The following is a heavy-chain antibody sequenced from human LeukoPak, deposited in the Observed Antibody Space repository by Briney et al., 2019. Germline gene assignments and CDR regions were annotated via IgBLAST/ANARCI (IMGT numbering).Heavy chain of an antibody. CDR2: INIYNGNP. D-gene: IGHD3-10*01. CDR3: ARDPHRGLWFGELSRFWFDP. CDR1: GYTFTSYG. Sequence: ASVTVSCKASGYTFTSYGISWVRQAPGQGLEWMGWINIYNGNPNYAQKLQGRVTMTTDTSTSTAYMELRSLRSDDTAVYFCARDPHRGLWFGELSRFWFDPWGQGTLVTVSS. J-gene: IGHJ5*02. V-gene: IGHV1-18*01.